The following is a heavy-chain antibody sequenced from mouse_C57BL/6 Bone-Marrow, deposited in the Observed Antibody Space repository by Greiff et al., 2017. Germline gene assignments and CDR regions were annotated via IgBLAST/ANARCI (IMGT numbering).Heavy chain of an antibody. V-gene: IGHV8-8*01. Sequence: QVTLKESGPGILQPSPTLSLTCSFSGFSLSTFGMGVGWIRQPSGKGLEWLAHIWWDDDKYYNPATKSRLTITKDTSKNQVFLKSAKVDTADTATYYCARISIYYSWAMDYWGQGTAVTVSS. CDR1: GFSLSTFGMG. CDR3: ARISIYYSWAMDY. D-gene: IGHD2-1*01. CDR2: IWWDDDK. J-gene: IGHJ4*01.